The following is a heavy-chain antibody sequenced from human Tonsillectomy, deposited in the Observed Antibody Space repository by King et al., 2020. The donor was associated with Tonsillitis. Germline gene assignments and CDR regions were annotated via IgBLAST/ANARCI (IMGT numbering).Heavy chain of an antibody. CDR1: GGSFSGYY. CDR2: INHSGST. CDR3: ARVYSSGWYVERYFDY. V-gene: IGHV4-34*01. Sequence: VQLQQWGAGLSKPSETLSLTCAVYGGSFSGYYWSWIRQPPGKGLEWIGEINHSGSTNYNPSLKSRVTISVDTSKNQFSLKLSSGTAADTAVYYCARVYSSGWYVERYFDYWGQGTLVTVSS. D-gene: IGHD6-19*01. J-gene: IGHJ4*02.